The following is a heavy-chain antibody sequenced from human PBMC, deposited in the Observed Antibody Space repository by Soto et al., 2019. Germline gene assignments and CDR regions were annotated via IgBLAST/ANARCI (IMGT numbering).Heavy chain of an antibody. D-gene: IGHD2-8*01. CDR3: ARHGNGADY. V-gene: IGHV1-18*01. J-gene: IGHJ4*02. CDR2: IRSYNNST. CDR1: GYTFTSYG. Sequence: QVQLVQSGAEVKKPGASVKVSCKASGYTFTSYGVNWVRQAPGQGLEWMGGIRSYNNSTNDEQTLQGRVTMTTDTSTNTTYMELRSLRSDDTAVYYCARHGNGADYWGQGTLVTVSS.